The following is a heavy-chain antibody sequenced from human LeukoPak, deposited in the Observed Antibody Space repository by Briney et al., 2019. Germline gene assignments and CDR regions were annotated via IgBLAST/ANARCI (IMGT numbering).Heavy chain of an antibody. CDR2: ISDSGDTP. CDR3: ARDPGAFPYFFDN. D-gene: IGHD4/OR15-4a*01. J-gene: IGHJ4*02. V-gene: IGHV3-23*01. CDR1: GFTFSNYA. Sequence: GGSLRLSCTASGFTFSNYAMSWVRQAPGKGLKWVSSISDSGDTPYYADSVKGLFTISRDNSKNTLYLQMSSLRAEDTAVYFCARDPGAFPYFFDNWGQGTLVTVSS.